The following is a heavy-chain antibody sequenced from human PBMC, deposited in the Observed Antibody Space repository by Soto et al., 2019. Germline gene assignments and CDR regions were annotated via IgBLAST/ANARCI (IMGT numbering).Heavy chain of an antibody. Sequence: ASVKVSCKASGYTFTSYDINWVRQATGQGLEWMGWMNPNSGNTGYAQKFQGRVTMTRNTSISTAYMELSSLRSEDTAVYYCARDQTGTTTYYYCCIDVCGQGTTVTVS. CDR1: GYTFTSYD. CDR2: MNPNSGNT. V-gene: IGHV1-8*01. D-gene: IGHD1-7*01. CDR3: ARDQTGTTTYYYCCIDV. J-gene: IGHJ6*02.